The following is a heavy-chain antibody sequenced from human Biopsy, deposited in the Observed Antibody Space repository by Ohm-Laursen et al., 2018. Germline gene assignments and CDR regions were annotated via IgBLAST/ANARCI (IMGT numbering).Heavy chain of an antibody. J-gene: IGHJ6*02. D-gene: IGHD6-6*01. Sequence: GTLSLTCPVAGGSINSNDYYWGWIRQTPGEGLQWIGSLYHNGHAYENPSLMSRLTLSIDKSKNLFSLRLSSVTAADTAVYYCARHRSSSARNYYHDMDVWGQGTTVTVSS. V-gene: IGHV4-39*01. CDR3: ARHRSSSARNYYHDMDV. CDR2: LYHNGHA. CDR1: GGSINSNDYY.